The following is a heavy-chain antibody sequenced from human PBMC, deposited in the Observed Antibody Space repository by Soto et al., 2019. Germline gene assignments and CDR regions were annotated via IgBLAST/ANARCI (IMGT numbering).Heavy chain of an antibody. CDR1: GGSISSGGYY. D-gene: IGHD1-26*01. J-gene: IGHJ4*02. CDR2: IYYSGST. CDR3: ASSGGSYYGYFDY. Sequence: QVQLQESDPGLVKPSQTLSLTCTVSGGSISSGGYYWSWIRQHPGKGLEWIGYIYYSGSTYYNPSLKSRVTISVDTSKNQFSLKLSSVTAADTAVYYCASSGGSYYGYFDYWGQGTLVTVSS. V-gene: IGHV4-31*03.